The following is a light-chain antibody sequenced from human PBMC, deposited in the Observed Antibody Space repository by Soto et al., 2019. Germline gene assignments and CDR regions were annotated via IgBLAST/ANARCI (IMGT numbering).Light chain of an antibody. J-gene: IGKJ5*01. Sequence: EIVMTQSPATLSVSPGERATLSCRASQSVSSNLAWYQQKPGQAPRLLIYGASTKATGIPARFSGSGSGTEFTLTISSLQSEDIATYYCRQYDDLPPTFGQGTRLEIK. CDR3: RQYDDLPPT. CDR2: GAS. CDR1: QSVSSN. V-gene: IGKV3-15*01.